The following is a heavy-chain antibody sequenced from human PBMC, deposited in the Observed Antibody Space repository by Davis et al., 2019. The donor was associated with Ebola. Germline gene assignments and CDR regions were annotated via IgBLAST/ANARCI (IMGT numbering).Heavy chain of an antibody. CDR2: ITSDGRST. V-gene: IGHV3-74*01. CDR1: GISFSSYW. J-gene: IGHJ6*01. CDR3: TLLQEHL. Sequence: GESLKISCAASGISFSSYWMHWVRQAPGKGLVWVSRITSDGRSTSYADFVKGRFSISRDNAKNSLYLQMNSLHQGPIGLPPGTLLQEHLWG.